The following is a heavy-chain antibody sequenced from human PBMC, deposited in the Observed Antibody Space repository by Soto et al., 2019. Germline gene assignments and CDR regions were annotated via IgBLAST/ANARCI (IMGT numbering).Heavy chain of an antibody. D-gene: IGHD2-2*01. CDR1: GYTFTSYG. Sequence: GASVKVSCKASGYTFTSYGISWVRQAPGQGLEWMGWISAYNGNTNYAQKLQGRVTMTTDTSTSTAYMELRTLRSDDTAVYYCARSGREPAAEYYYYYMDVWGKGTTVTVSS. CDR3: ARSGREPAAEYYYYYMDV. V-gene: IGHV1-18*01. J-gene: IGHJ6*03. CDR2: ISAYNGNT.